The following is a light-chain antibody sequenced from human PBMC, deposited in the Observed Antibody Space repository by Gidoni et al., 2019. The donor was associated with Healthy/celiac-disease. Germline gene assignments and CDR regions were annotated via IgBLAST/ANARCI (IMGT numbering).Light chain of an antibody. Sequence: EIVLTPSPATLSLSPGERATLSCRASQSVSSYVAWYQQKPGQAPSLLIYDASNRAAGIPARFSGSGSGTDFNLTITSLEPEDFAVYYCQQRSHGPPITFGQGTRLEIK. CDR1: QSVSSY. V-gene: IGKV3-11*01. CDR3: QQRSHGPPIT. J-gene: IGKJ5*01. CDR2: DAS.